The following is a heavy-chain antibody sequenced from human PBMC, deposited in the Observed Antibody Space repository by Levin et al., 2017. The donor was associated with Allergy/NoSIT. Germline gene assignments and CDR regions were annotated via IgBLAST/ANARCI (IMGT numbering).Heavy chain of an antibody. CDR2: IYHSGST. D-gene: IGHD2-15*01. Sequence: SPTLSLPCTVSGDSISSYYWSWIRQPPGKGLEWIGYIYHSGSTKYNPSLKSRVTISVDTSKNQFSLKLNSVTAADTAVYYCARRFCSGDTCSSGSHGMDVWGQGTTVTVSS. J-gene: IGHJ6*02. CDR1: GDSISSYY. CDR3: ARRFCSGDTCSSGSHGMDV. V-gene: IGHV4-59*08.